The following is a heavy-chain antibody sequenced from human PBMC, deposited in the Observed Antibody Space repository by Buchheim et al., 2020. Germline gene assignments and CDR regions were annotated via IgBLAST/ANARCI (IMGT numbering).Heavy chain of an antibody. J-gene: IGHJ6*02. CDR3: AKDRGRIAAAGTAYYYYYYGMDV. D-gene: IGHD6-13*01. CDR2: IRYDGSNK. CDR1: GFTFSSYG. V-gene: IGHV3-30*02. Sequence: QVQLVESGGGVVQPGRSLRLPCAASGFTFSSYGMHWVRQAPGKGLEWVAFIRYDGSNKYYADSVKGRFTISRDNSKNTLYLQMNSLRAEVTAVYYCAKDRGRIAAAGTAYYYYYYGMDVGGQGTT.